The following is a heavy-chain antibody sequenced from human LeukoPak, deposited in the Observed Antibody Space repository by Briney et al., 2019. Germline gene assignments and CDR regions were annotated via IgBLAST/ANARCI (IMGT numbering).Heavy chain of an antibody. CDR1: GGSFSGYY. CDR3: ATGVEMTLYYYGMDV. CDR2: INHSGST. D-gene: IGHD5-24*01. Sequence: SETLSLTCAVYGGSFSGYYWSWIRQPPGKGLEWIGEINHSGSTNYNPSLKSRVTISVDTSKNQFSLKLSSVTAADTAVYYCATGVEMTLYYYGMDVWGQGTTVTVSS. J-gene: IGHJ6*02. V-gene: IGHV4-34*01.